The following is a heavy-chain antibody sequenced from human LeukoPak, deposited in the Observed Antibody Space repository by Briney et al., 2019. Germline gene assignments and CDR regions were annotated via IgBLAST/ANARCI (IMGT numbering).Heavy chain of an antibody. J-gene: IGHJ4*02. Sequence: GGSLRLSCAASGFTFSNYRMNWVRQAPGKGLEWISYISSRSIAIYYADSVKGRFITSRDNGQSSLYLQMNSLRAEDTAVYYCARSRDDYNLFDSWGQGTLVTVSS. D-gene: IGHD5-24*01. CDR2: ISSRSIAI. CDR3: ARSRDDYNLFDS. CDR1: GFTFSNYR. V-gene: IGHV3-48*01.